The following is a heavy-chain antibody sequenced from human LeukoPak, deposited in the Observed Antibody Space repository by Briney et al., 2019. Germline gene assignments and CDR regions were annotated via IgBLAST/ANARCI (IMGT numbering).Heavy chain of an antibody. CDR2: IYSGGST. V-gene: IGHV3-66*01. J-gene: IGHJ4*02. Sequence: GGSLRLSCAASGFTVRSNYMSWVRQAPGKGLEWVSVIYSGGSTYYADSVKGRFTISRDNSKNTLYLQMNSLRAEDTAVYYCARDSRFWSGYPKYVFDYWGQGTLVTVSS. CDR3: ARDSRFWSGYPKYVFDY. D-gene: IGHD3-3*01. CDR1: GFTVRSNY.